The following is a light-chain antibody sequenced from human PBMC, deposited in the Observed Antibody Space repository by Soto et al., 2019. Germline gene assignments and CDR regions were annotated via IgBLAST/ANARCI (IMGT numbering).Light chain of an antibody. CDR2: GAS. Sequence: EIGLTRSPGTLSLSPGERATVSCRASQSVSSSYLAWYQQKPGQAPRLLIYGASSRATGIPDRFSGSGSGTDFTLTISRLEPEDFAVYYCQQYGSSPRTFGQGTKVDIK. J-gene: IGKJ1*01. CDR3: QQYGSSPRT. CDR1: QSVSSSY. V-gene: IGKV3-20*01.